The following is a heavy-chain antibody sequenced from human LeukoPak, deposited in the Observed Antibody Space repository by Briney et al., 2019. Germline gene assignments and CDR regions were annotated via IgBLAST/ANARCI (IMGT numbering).Heavy chain of an antibody. CDR2: IYYSGST. CDR3: ARLMTSCSSTSCYDY. Sequence: SETLSLTCAVYGGSFSGYYWSWIRQPPGKGVEWIGYIYYSGSTNYNPSLKSRVTISVDTSKNQFSLKLSSVTAADTAVYYCARLMTSCSSTSCYDYWGQGTLVTVSS. V-gene: IGHV4-59*08. J-gene: IGHJ4*02. D-gene: IGHD2-2*01. CDR1: GGSFSGYY.